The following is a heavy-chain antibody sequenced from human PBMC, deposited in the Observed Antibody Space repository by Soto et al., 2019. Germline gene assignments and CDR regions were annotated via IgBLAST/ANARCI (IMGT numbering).Heavy chain of an antibody. CDR2: INPSGGST. CDR3: ARSDTYYDFWSGYYRYNWFDP. V-gene: IGHV1-46*01. D-gene: IGHD3-3*01. Sequence: ASVKVSCKASGYTFTSYYMHWVRQAPGQGLEWMGIINPSGGSTSYAQKFQGRVTMTRDTSTSTVYMELSSLRSEDTAVYYCARSDTYYDFWSGYYRYNWFDPWGQGTLVTVSS. CDR1: GYTFTSYY. J-gene: IGHJ5*02.